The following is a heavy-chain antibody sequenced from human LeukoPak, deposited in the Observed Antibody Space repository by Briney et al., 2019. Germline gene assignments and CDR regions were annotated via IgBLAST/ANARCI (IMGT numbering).Heavy chain of an antibody. CDR2: INPSGGST. J-gene: IGHJ3*02. CDR3: ARISLRYFDWSENGAFDI. V-gene: IGHV1-46*01. CDR1: GYTFTSYY. Sequence: TSVKVSCKASGYTFTSYYVHWVRQAPGQGLEWMGIINPSGGSTSYAQKFQGRVTMTRDMSTSTVYMELSSLRSEDTAVYYCARISLRYFDWSENGAFDIWGQGTMVTVSS. D-gene: IGHD3-9*01.